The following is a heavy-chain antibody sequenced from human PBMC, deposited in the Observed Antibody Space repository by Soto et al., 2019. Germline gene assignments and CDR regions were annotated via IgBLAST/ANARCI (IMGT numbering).Heavy chain of an antibody. J-gene: IGHJ3*02. Sequence: QVQLVESGGGVVQPGRSLRLSCAVSGFTFTSYGMHWVRQAPGKGLEGVAVIWSDGSNEYYADSVKGRFTIYRDNSKNMLYLQMNSMRAEDTAVYYCARAHTTVGLRTFDIWGQGTMVTVSS. CDR3: ARAHTTVGLRTFDI. CDR1: GFTFTSYG. V-gene: IGHV3-33*01. CDR2: IWSDGSNE. D-gene: IGHD4-17*01.